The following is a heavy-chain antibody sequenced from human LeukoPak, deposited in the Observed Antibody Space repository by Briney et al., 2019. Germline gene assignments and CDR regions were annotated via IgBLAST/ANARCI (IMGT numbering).Heavy chain of an antibody. D-gene: IGHD2-15*01. V-gene: IGHV3-33*01. CDR2: IWYDGSNK. J-gene: IGHJ4*02. CDR1: GFTFSSYG. Sequence: PGGSLRLSCAASGFTFSSYGMHWVRQAPGKGLEWVAVIWYDGSNKYYADSVKGRFTISRDNSKNTLYLQMNSLRAEDTAVYYCARDLRRYCSGRSCCSFDYWGQGTLDTVSS. CDR3: ARDLRRYCSGRSCCSFDY.